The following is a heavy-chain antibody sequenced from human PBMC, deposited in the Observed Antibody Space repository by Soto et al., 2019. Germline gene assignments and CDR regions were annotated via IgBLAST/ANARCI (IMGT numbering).Heavy chain of an antibody. CDR2: IYYSGRT. J-gene: IGHJ5*02. CDR3: ARGGTYYDLLRGPRDNWFGP. Sequence: SETLSLTCTVSGGSISSGGYYWSWIRQHPGKGLEWIGYIYYSGRTNYNPSLKSRVTISIDRSKNQFSLKLTSVTAADTAIYFCARGGTYYDLLRGPRDNWFGPWGQGTLVTVSS. D-gene: IGHD3-9*01. CDR1: GGSISSGGYY. V-gene: IGHV4-31*03.